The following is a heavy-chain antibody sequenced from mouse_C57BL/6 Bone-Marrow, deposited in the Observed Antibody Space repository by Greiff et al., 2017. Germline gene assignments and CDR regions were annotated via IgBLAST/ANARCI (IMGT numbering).Heavy chain of an antibody. CDR2: ISSGGSYT. V-gene: IGHV5-6*02. CDR3: ARRAMVTTPYYFDY. D-gene: IGHD2-2*01. Sequence: EVKLMESGGDLVKPGGSLKLSCAASGFTFSSYGMSWVRQTPDKRLEWVATISSGGSYTYYPDSVKGRFTISRDNAKHTLYLQMSSLKSEDTAMYYCARRAMVTTPYYFDYWGQGTTLTVSS. J-gene: IGHJ2*01. CDR1: GFTFSSYG.